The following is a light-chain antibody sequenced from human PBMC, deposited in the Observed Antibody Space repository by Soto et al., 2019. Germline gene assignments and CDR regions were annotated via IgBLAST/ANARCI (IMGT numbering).Light chain of an antibody. J-gene: IGKJ2*01. CDR2: GAS. CDR3: QQYGSSLIYT. CDR1: RSISSSY. Sequence: DIVMTQSPDTLSLSPGERATLSCRASRSISSSYLAWYQQKPGQAPRLLIYGASSRATDIPDRFSGSGSGRDFTITISRLEPEDFAVYYCQQYGSSLIYTFGQGTKLEMK. V-gene: IGKV3-20*01.